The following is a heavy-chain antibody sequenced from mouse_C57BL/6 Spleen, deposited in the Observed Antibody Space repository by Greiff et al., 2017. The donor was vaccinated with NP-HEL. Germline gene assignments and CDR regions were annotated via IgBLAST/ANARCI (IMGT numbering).Heavy chain of an antibody. CDR1: GFSFNTYA. D-gene: IGHD2-4*01. V-gene: IGHV10-1*01. J-gene: IGHJ4*01. Sequence: EVQVVESGGGLVQPKGSLKLSCAASGFSFNTYAMNWVRQAPGKGLEWVARIRSKSNNYATYYADSVKDRFTISRDESESMLYLQMNNLKTEDTAMYYCVSIYYDYDGGMDYWGQGTSVTVSS. CDR2: IRSKSNNYAT. CDR3: VSIYYDYDGGMDY.